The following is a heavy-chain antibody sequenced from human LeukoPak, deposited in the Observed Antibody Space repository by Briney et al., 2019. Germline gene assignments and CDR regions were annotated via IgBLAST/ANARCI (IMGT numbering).Heavy chain of an antibody. CDR2: ISYDGSNK. Sequence: PGRSLRLSCAASGFTFSSYAMHWVRQAPGKGLEWVAVISYDGSNKYYADSVKGRFTISRDNSKNTLYLQMNSLRAEDTAVYYCARAGGSYRGVFDYWGQGTLVTVSS. D-gene: IGHD1-26*01. CDR1: GFTFSSYA. J-gene: IGHJ4*02. V-gene: IGHV3-30-3*01. CDR3: ARAGGSYRGVFDY.